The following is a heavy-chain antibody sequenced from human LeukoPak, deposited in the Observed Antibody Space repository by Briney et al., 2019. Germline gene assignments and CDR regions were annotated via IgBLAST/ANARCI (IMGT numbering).Heavy chain of an antibody. Sequence: SETLSLTCAVYGGSFSGYYWSWIRQLPGKGLEWIGEINHSGSTNYNPSLKSRVTISVDTSKNQFSLKLSSVTAADTAVYYCARGRPDYNFDYWGQGTLVTVSS. D-gene: IGHD4-11*01. V-gene: IGHV4-34*01. CDR3: ARGRPDYNFDY. CDR2: INHSGST. CDR1: GGSFSGYY. J-gene: IGHJ4*02.